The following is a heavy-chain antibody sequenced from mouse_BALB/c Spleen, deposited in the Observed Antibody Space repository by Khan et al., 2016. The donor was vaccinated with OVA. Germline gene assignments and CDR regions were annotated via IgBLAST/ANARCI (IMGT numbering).Heavy chain of an antibody. Sequence: DVMLVESGGGSVKPGGSLKLSCAVSGFTFSSYAMSWVRQTPEKRLEWVASISSGGSTYYPDSVKGRFTISRDNARNILYLQMSSLRSEDMAIYXCAREAYRYDEYYFDYWGQGTTLTVSS. J-gene: IGHJ2*01. CDR1: GFTFSSYA. CDR3: AREAYRYDEYYFDY. V-gene: IGHV5-6-5*01. CDR2: ISSGGST. D-gene: IGHD2-14*01.